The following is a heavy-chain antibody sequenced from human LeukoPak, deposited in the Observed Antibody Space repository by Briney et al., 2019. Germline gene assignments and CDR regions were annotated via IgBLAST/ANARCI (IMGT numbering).Heavy chain of an antibody. D-gene: IGHD3-22*01. CDR3: AKDDYYDSSGYRPGYYYMDV. J-gene: IGHJ6*03. CDR1: GFTFSSYA. Sequence: GGSLRLSCAASGFTFSSYAMSWVRQAPGKGPEWVSAISGSGGSTYYADSVKGRFTISRDNSKNTLYLQMNSLRAEDTAVYYCAKDDYYDSSGYRPGYYYMDVWGKGTTVTVSS. V-gene: IGHV3-23*01. CDR2: ISGSGGST.